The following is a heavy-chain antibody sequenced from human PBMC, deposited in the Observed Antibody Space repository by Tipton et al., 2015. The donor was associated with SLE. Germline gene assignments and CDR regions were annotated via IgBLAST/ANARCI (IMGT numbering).Heavy chain of an antibody. CDR1: GGSISSDGNY. J-gene: IGHJ5*02. CDR3: ARDSSGGYNWFDP. CDR2: IYSSDLI. Sequence: TLSLTCTVSGGSISSDGNYWNWIRQHPGKGREWIGYIYSSDLIHYNPSLKSRVTISVDTSKNQFSLKLSSVTAADTAIYYCARDSSGGYNWFDPWGQGTLVTVSS. D-gene: IGHD3-22*01. V-gene: IGHV4-31*03.